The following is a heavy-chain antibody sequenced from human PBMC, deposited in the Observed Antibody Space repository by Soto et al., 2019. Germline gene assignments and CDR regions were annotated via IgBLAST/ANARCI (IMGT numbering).Heavy chain of an antibody. CDR2: IVIGSGNT. Sequence: GASVKVSCKASGVTFTSSIVQWVRQARGQRLEWIGWIVIGSGNTNYAQKFHERVTISRDMSTSTVYMELSSLRSEDTAVYYCAPVPGNNNVFDPWGQGTLVTVSS. D-gene: IGHD2-2*01. V-gene: IGHV1-58*01. J-gene: IGHJ5*02. CDR3: APVPGNNNVFDP. CDR1: GVTFTSSI.